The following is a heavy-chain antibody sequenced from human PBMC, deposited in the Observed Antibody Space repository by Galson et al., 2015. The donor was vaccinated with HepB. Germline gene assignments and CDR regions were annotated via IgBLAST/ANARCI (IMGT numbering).Heavy chain of an antibody. J-gene: IGHJ5*02. Sequence: QSGAEVKKPGESLRISCKGSGYSFTSYWISWVRQMPGKGLEWMGRIDPSDSYTNYSPSFQGHVAISADKSISTAYLQWSSLKASDTAMYYCARRITMVRVGNWFDPWGQGTLVTVSS. CDR3: ARRITMVRVGNWFDP. CDR2: IDPSDSYT. V-gene: IGHV5-10-1*01. D-gene: IGHD3-10*01. CDR1: GYSFTSYW.